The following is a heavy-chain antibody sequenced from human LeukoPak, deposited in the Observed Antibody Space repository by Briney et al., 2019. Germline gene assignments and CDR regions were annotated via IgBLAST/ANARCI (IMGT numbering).Heavy chain of an antibody. D-gene: IGHD3-10*01. CDR1: GGSISGYD. J-gene: IGHJ4*02. CDR2: IYTSKSM. V-gene: IGHV4-4*07. Sequence: SETLSLTCTVSGGSISGYDWYWIRQPAGKGLEWIGHIYTSKSMNYNPSLKSRVTISVDTSKNQFSLKLTSVTAADTAVYYCTKGRGIWGQGTLVTVSS. CDR3: TKGRGI.